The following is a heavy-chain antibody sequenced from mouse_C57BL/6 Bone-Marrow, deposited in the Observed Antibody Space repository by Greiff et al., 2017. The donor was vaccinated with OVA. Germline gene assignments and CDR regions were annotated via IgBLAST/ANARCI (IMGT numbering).Heavy chain of an antibody. CDR3: ASDRYYYGSSYWYFDV. V-gene: IGHV1-9*01. CDR2: ILPGSGST. CDR1: GYTFTGYW. Sequence: QVQLKQSGAELMKPGASVKLSCKATGYTFTGYWIEWVKQRPGHGLEWIGEILPGSGSTNYHEKFKGKATFTADTSSNTAYMQLSSLTTEDSAIYYCASDRYYYGSSYWYFDVWGTGTTVTVSS. D-gene: IGHD1-1*01. J-gene: IGHJ1*03.